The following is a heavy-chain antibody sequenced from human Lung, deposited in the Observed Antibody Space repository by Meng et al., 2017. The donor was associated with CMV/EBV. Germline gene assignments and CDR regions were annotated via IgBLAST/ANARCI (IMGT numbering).Heavy chain of an antibody. Sequence: GESLKISCAASGFAFSSYGMHWVRQAPGKGLEWVVFIRFDGSEKYHADSVKGRFTISRDNSKNTVYLQMESLRAEDAAVYYCAKEGKSVYSGSSYASWGQGTXVTVSS. V-gene: IGHV3-30*02. D-gene: IGHD1-26*01. CDR2: IRFDGSEK. J-gene: IGHJ4*02. CDR1: GFAFSSYG. CDR3: AKEGKSVYSGSSYAS.